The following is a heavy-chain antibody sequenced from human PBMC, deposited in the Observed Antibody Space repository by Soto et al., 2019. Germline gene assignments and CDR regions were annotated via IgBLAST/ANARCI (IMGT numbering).Heavy chain of an antibody. CDR2: IDHSGST. CDR1: GVSISNPNW. D-gene: IGHD3-9*01. CDR3: ARGIFYAFDI. Sequence: SETLSLTCAVSGVSISNPNWWAWVRQAPGKGLEWIGEIDHSGSTNYNPSLNSRVTISLDRSKNQFSLKLSSVAAADTAVYYCARGIFYAFDIWGQGTMVTVSS. J-gene: IGHJ3*02. V-gene: IGHV4-4*02.